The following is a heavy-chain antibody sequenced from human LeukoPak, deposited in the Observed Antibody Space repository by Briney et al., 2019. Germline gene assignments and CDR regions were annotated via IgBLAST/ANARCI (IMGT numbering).Heavy chain of an antibody. J-gene: IGHJ4*02. Sequence: SETLSLTCAVYGGSFSGYYWSWIRQPPGKGLEWIGEINHSGSTDYNPSLKSRVTISVDTSKNQFSLKLSSVTAADTAVYYCARGQSQNYYDSSGYPDYWGQGTLVTVSS. CDR3: ARGQSQNYYDSSGYPDY. CDR2: INHSGST. D-gene: IGHD3-22*01. V-gene: IGHV4-34*01. CDR1: GGSFSGYY.